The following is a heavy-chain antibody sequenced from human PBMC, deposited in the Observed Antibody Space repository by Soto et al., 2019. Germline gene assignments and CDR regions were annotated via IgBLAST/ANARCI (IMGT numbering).Heavy chain of an antibody. Sequence: QLQLQESGPGLVKPSETLSLTCTVSGDSISSTSYYWGWIRQPPGKGLEWIGSLYYSGSTYYTPSHKSRVTISAETSKNQFSLKLSSVTAADTAVYYCATTPIADRDYWYFDLWGRGTLVTVSS. CDR1: GDSISSTSYY. J-gene: IGHJ2*01. CDR3: ATTPIADRDYWYFDL. V-gene: IGHV4-39*01. CDR2: LYYSGST. D-gene: IGHD6-6*01.